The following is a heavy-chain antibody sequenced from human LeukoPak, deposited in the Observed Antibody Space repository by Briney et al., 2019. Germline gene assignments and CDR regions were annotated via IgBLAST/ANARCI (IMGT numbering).Heavy chain of an antibody. CDR2: INHSGST. CDR1: GGSFSGYY. CDR3: ARRVVVEAARDGWFDP. V-gene: IGHV4-34*01. J-gene: IGHJ5*02. D-gene: IGHD2-15*01. Sequence: SETLSLTCAVYGGSFSGYYWSWIRQPPGKGLEWIGEINHSGSTNYNPSLKSRVTLSVDTSKNQFSLKLSSVTAADTAVYYCARRVVVEAARDGWFDPWGQGTLVTVSS.